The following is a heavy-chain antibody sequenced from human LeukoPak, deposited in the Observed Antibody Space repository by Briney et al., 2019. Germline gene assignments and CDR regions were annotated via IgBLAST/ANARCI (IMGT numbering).Heavy chain of an antibody. CDR1: GGTFSSYA. CDR3: ARDDYYDSSGYGFGFDY. D-gene: IGHD3-22*01. J-gene: IGHJ4*02. CDR2: IIPIFGTA. Sequence: ASVKVSCKASGGTFSSYAISWVRQAPGQGREWMGGIIPIFGTANYAQKFQGRVTITADESTSTAYMELSSLRSEDTAVYYCARDDYYDSSGYGFGFDYWGQGTLVTVSS. V-gene: IGHV1-69*13.